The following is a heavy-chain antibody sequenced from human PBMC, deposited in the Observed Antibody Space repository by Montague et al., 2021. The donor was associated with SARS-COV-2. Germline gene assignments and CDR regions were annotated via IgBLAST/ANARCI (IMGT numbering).Heavy chain of an antibody. Sequence: SLRLSCAASGFTFDDYAMHWVRQAPGTGLEWVSLISGDGGSTYYADSVKGRFTISRDNSKNSLYLQMNSLRTEDTALYYCAKDPEYCSSTSCDYYYYGMDVWGQGTTVTVSS. D-gene: IGHD2-2*01. CDR1: GFTFDDYA. J-gene: IGHJ6*02. V-gene: IGHV3-43*02. CDR3: AKDPEYCSSTSCDYYYYGMDV. CDR2: ISGDGGST.